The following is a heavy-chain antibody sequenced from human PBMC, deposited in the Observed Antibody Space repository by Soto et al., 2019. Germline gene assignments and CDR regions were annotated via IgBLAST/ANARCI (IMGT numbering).Heavy chain of an antibody. Sequence: EVQLVESGGGLVQPGESLRLSCVASGFNFSPYWMNWVRQVPGKGLEWISHIGGGGSVTIYADSVKGRFTISRDDAKNTLFLQMSSLRSEDKAVYYCVRDRGSPDSFDSWGQGTMVTVSS. J-gene: IGHJ3*02. V-gene: IGHV3-74*01. CDR2: IGGGGSVT. CDR1: GFNFSPYW. D-gene: IGHD3-10*01. CDR3: VRDRGSPDSFDS.